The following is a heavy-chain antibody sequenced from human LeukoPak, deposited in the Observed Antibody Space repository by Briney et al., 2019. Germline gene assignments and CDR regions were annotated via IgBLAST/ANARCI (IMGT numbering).Heavy chain of an antibody. Sequence: SETLSLTCTVSGGSIRSSYYYWGWIRQPPGKGLEWIGSIYYSGSTYYNPSLKSRVTISVDTSKNQFSLKLSSVTAADTAVYYCARRVRVAACFDYWGQGTLVTVSS. D-gene: IGHD6-13*01. CDR2: IYYSGST. V-gene: IGHV4-39*01. CDR3: ARRVRVAACFDY. J-gene: IGHJ4*02. CDR1: GGSIRSSYYY.